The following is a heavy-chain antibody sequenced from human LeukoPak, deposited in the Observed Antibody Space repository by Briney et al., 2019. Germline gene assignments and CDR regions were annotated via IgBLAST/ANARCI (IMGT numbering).Heavy chain of an antibody. CDR3: AKRGVVIRVILIGFHKEAYYFDS. Sequence: GGSLRLSCAVSGITLSNYAMTWVRQAPGKGLEWVAGVSGSGGGTNYADSVKGRFTISRDNYKNTLYLQMNSLGAEDTAVYFCAKRGVVIRVILIGFHKEAYYFDSWGQGALVTVSS. V-gene: IGHV3-23*01. CDR2: VSGSGGGT. D-gene: IGHD3-9*01. CDR1: GITLSNYA. J-gene: IGHJ4*02.